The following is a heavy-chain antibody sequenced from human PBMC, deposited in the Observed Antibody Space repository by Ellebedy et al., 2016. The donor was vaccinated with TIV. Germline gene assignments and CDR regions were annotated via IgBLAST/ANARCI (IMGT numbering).Heavy chain of an antibody. J-gene: IGHJ6*03. CDR1: GYTFTGYY. V-gene: IGHV1-2*02. Sequence: ASVKVSXXASGYTFTGYYMHWVRQAPGQGLEWMGWINPNSGGTNYAQKFQGRVTMTRDTSISTAYMELSRLRSDDTAVYYCARSEIYDSYMDVWGKGTTVTVSS. CDR3: ARSEIYDSYMDV. D-gene: IGHD3-3*01. CDR2: INPNSGGT.